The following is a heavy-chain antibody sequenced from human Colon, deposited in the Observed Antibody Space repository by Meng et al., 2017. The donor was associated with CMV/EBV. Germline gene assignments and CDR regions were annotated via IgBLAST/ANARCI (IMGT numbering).Heavy chain of an antibody. CDR2: ISNAGRTP. Sequence: GESLKTSCVASGLTFSSHWIHWVRPTPGKELVWVSRISNAGRTPTYADSVKGRFHISRDNDKNTLYLQMNGLTGDDTAVYYCIREAAGGDYWGQGALVTVSS. D-gene: IGHD1-14*01. CDR1: GLTFSSHW. CDR3: IREAAGGDY. V-gene: IGHV3-74*01. J-gene: IGHJ4*02.